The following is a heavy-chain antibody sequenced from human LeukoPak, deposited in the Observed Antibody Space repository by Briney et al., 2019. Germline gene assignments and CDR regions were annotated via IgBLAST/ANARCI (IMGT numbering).Heavy chain of an antibody. D-gene: IGHD3-9*01. CDR2: INHSGST. V-gene: IGHV4-34*01. Sequence: SETLSLTCAVYGGSFSGYYWSWIRQPPGKGLEWIGEINHSGSTNYNPSLKSRVAISVDTSKNQFSLKLSSVTAADTAVYCCARGLVRYFDWLNAFDIWGQGTMVTVSS. CDR3: ARGLVRYFDWLNAFDI. J-gene: IGHJ3*02. CDR1: GGSFSGYY.